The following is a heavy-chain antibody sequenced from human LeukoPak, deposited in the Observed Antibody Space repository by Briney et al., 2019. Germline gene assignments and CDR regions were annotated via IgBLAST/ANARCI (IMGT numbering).Heavy chain of an antibody. V-gene: IGHV1-18*01. CDR1: GYTFTSYG. CDR3: ARASELSDFDY. Sequence: ASVKASCKASGYTFTSYGISWVLQGPGQGLEWMGWISAYNGNTNYAQKLQGRVTMTTDTSTSTAYMELRSLRSDDTAVYYCARASELSDFDYWGQGTLVTVSS. J-gene: IGHJ4*02. D-gene: IGHD3-10*01. CDR2: ISAYNGNT.